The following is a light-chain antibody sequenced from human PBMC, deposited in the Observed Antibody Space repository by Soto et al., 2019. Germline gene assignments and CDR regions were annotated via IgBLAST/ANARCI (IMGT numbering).Light chain of an antibody. J-gene: IGKJ2*01. CDR3: QQYNNWPPYT. CDR1: QSVSSN. Sequence: EIVMTQSPATLSVSPGERATLSCRASQSVSSNLAWYQQKPGQAPRLLIYGASTRATGIPARFSGSGSGTEFTLTISSLQSEDFARYYGQQYNNWPPYTFGQGTKLEIK. V-gene: IGKV3-15*01. CDR2: GAS.